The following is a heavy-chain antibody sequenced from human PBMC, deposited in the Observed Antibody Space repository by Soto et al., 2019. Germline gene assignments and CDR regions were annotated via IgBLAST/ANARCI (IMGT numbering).Heavy chain of an antibody. J-gene: IGHJ5*01. CDR3: ARATAVSITWEHNWFDC. CDR1: GYTFTDYF. V-gene: IGHV1-2*02. CDR2: ISPNSGDT. D-gene: IGHD2-21*02. Sequence: QVQLVQSGAEVKKPGASVKVSCKASGYTFTDYFVHWVRQAPGQGLEWIGWISPNSGDTVYAQKLQGRVAVTSDTSISTAYMELGRLTSDDTAVYYCARATAVSITWEHNWFDCWCEGTLVTASS.